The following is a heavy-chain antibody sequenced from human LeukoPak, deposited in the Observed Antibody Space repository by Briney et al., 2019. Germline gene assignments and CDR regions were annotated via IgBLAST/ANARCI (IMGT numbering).Heavy chain of an antibody. Sequence: GGPLRLSCEASGFTFKNYWMSWVRQAPGKGLEWVANIKQDGSGLYYVESVKGRFTISRDNAKNSLYLRMTSLRAEDTAVYYCARDPGRTGFDYWGQGTLVTVSS. V-gene: IGHV3-7*03. CDR3: ARDPGRTGFDY. CDR2: IKQDGSGL. D-gene: IGHD1/OR15-1a*01. J-gene: IGHJ4*02. CDR1: GFTFKNYW.